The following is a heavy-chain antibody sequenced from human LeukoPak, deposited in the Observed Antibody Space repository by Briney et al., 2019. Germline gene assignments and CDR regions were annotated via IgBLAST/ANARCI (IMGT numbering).Heavy chain of an antibody. Sequence: SGGSLRLSCAASEFTVSSNYMSWVRQAPGKGLEWVSVIYSGGSTYYADSVKGRFAISRDNSKNTLYLQMNSLRAEDTAVYYCARGYYGSGSLWDYWGQGTLVTVSS. V-gene: IGHV3-53*01. J-gene: IGHJ4*02. D-gene: IGHD3-10*01. CDR3: ARGYYGSGSLWDY. CDR2: IYSGGST. CDR1: EFTVSSNY.